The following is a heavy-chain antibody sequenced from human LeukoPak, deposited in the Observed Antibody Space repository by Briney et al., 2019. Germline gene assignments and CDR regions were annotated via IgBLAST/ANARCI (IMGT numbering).Heavy chain of an antibody. J-gene: IGHJ4*02. V-gene: IGHV1-2*02. CDR2: INPNSGGT. CDR1: GYTFTGYY. Sequence: ASVKVSCKASGYTFTGYYMHWVRQAPGQGLEWMGWINPNSGGTNYAQKFQGRVTMTRDTSISTAYMELSRLRSDDTAVYYCAKRGYYDSSGYYQPFDYWGQGTLVTVSS. D-gene: IGHD3-22*01. CDR3: AKRGYYDSSGYYQPFDY.